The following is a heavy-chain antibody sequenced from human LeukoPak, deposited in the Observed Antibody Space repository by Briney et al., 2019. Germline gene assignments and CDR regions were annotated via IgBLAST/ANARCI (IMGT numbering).Heavy chain of an antibody. CDR2: ISPYNGNK. CDR1: GYSLITYG. J-gene: IGHJ3*02. CDR3: ARERKSSYDTLTGYYKRDAFDI. D-gene: IGHD3-9*01. Sequence: ASVTVSCKAAGYSLITYGISWVRQAPGQGLEWMGWISPYNGNKNHAQKLQGRVTVTTDTATNTAYMELRSLRSDDTAVYYCARERKSSYDTLTGYYKRDAFDIWGQGTMVTVSS. V-gene: IGHV1-18*01.